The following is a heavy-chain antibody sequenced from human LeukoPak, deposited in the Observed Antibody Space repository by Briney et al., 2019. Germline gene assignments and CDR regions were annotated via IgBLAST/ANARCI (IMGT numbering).Heavy chain of an antibody. D-gene: IGHD4-23*01. V-gene: IGHV1-46*01. J-gene: IGHJ3*02. CDR1: GYTFTSYY. CDR3: ARDTAVTAGRGAFDI. CDR2: INPSGGST. Sequence: AASVKVSCKASGYTFTSYYMHWVRQAPGQGLEWMGIINPSGGSTSYAQKFQGRVTMTRDTSTSTVYMELSSLRSEDTAVYYCARDTAVTAGRGAFDIWGQGTMVTVSS.